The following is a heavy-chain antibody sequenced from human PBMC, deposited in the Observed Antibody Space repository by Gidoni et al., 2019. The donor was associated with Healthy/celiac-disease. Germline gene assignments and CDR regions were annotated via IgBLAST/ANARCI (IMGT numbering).Heavy chain of an antibody. CDR2: ISSSGSTI. J-gene: IGHJ6*02. Sequence: QVQLVVSGGGLVTPGGSLRHSCAASGFTFSDYYMSWIRQAPGKGLAWVSYISSSGSTIYYADSVKGRFTISRDNAKKSLYRQRNSLRAEDTAVYYCARDEDSYYGMDVWGQGTTVTVSS. V-gene: IGHV3-11*01. CDR1: GFTFSDYY. CDR3: ARDEDSYYGMDV.